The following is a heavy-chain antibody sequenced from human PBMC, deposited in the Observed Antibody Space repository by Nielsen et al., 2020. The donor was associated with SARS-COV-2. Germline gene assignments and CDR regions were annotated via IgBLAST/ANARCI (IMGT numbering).Heavy chain of an antibody. V-gene: IGHV3-30*03. CDR3: AARGYSVDAFDI. CDR1: GFPFSSYG. D-gene: IGHD5-18*01. J-gene: IGHJ3*02. Sequence: GGSLRLSCAASGFPFSSYGMHWVRQAPGKGLEWVAVISYDGSNKYYADSVKGRFTISRDNSKNTLYLQMNSLRAEDTAVYYCAARGYSVDAFDIWGQGTMVTVSS. CDR2: ISYDGSNK.